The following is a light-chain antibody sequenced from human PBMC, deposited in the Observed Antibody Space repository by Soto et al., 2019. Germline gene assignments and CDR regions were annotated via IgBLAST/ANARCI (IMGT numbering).Light chain of an antibody. V-gene: IGKV2-28*01. J-gene: IGKJ1*01. CDR3: MQPLQSWT. CDR1: QILLHSNGYNY. Sequence: DIVVTQPPLSLRVTPGEPASISCRSSQILLHSNGYNYLDWYLQKPGQSPQLLIYLGSNRASGVPDRFSGSGSGTDFTLKISRVEAEDVGVYYCMQPLQSWTFGQGTKVDIK. CDR2: LGS.